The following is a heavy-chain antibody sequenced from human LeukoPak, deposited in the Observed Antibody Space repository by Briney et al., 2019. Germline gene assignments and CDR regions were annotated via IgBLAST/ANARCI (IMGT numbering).Heavy chain of an antibody. CDR1: GGSISSYY. Sequence: SETLSLTCTVSGGSISSYYWSWIRQPPGKGLEWIGYIYYSGSTNYNPSLKSRVTISVGTSKNQFSLKLSSVTAADTAVYYCARAYYYDSSGYPAQFDYWGQGTLVTVSS. V-gene: IGHV4-59*01. CDR3: ARAYYYDSSGYPAQFDY. J-gene: IGHJ4*02. CDR2: IYYSGST. D-gene: IGHD3-22*01.